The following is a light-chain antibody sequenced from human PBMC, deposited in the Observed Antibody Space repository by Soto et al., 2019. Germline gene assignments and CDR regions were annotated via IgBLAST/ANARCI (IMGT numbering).Light chain of an antibody. CDR1: SGHSSYA. J-gene: IGLJ2*01. Sequence: QPVLTQSPSASASLGASVKLTCTLSSGHSSYAIAWHQQQPEKGPRYLMKLNSDGSHSKGDGIPDRFSGSSSGAERYLTIPSLQSEDEADYYCQTWGTGTVVFGGGTQLTVL. V-gene: IGLV4-69*01. CDR3: QTWGTGTVV. CDR2: LNSDGSH.